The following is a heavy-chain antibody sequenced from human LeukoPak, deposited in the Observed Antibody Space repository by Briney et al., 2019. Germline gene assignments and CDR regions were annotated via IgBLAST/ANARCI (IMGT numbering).Heavy chain of an antibody. CDR1: GGTFSSYA. CDR3: ALSLHCSSTSCYFDY. Sequence: ASVKVSCKASGGTFSSYAISWVRQAPGQGLEWMGGIIPIFGTVNYAQKFQGRVTITADESTSTAYMELSSLRSEDTAVYYCALSLHCSSTSCYFDYWGQGTLVTVSS. V-gene: IGHV1-69*01. J-gene: IGHJ4*02. D-gene: IGHD2-2*01. CDR2: IIPIFGTV.